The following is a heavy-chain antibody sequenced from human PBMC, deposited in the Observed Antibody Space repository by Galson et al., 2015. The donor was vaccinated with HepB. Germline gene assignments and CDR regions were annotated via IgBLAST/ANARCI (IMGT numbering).Heavy chain of an antibody. J-gene: IGHJ4*02. D-gene: IGHD2-2*01. CDR2: IYPDDSDT. Sequence: QSGAEVKKPGESLKISCKGSGYSFTNYWIGWVRQMPGKGLEWMGIIYPDDSDTRYSPSFQGQVTISADKSINTAYLQWSSLKASDTAMYYCARHVRYCSSISCYPDYWGQGTLVTVSS. CDR1: GYSFTNYW. V-gene: IGHV5-51*01. CDR3: ARHVRYCSSISCYPDY.